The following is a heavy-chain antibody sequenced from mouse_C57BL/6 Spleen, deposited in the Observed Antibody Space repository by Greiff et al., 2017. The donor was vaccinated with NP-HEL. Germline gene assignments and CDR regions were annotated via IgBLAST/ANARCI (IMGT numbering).Heavy chain of an antibody. CDR1: GYAFSSSW. CDR3: ARLGDYESQAWFAY. V-gene: IGHV1-82*01. J-gene: IGHJ3*01. CDR2: IYPGDGDT. Sequence: QVQLQQSGPELVKPGASVKISCKASGYAFSSSWMNWVKQRPGKGLEWIGRIYPGDGDTNYNGKFKGKATLTADKSSSTAYMQLSSLTSEDSAVYFCARLGDYESQAWFAYWGQGTLVTVSA. D-gene: IGHD1-1*01.